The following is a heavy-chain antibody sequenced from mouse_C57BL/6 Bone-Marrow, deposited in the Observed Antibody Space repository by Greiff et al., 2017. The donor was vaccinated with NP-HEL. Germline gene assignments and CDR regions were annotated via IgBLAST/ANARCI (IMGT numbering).Heavy chain of an antibody. J-gene: IGHJ4*01. Sequence: EVQLVESGGGLVQPGGSLSLSCAASGFTFTDYYMSWVRQPPVKALEWLGFIRNKANGYTTEYSASVKGRFTISRDNSQCILYLQMNALRAEDSATYYCARYAVYSSMDYWGQGTSVTVSA. CDR2: IRNKANGYTT. V-gene: IGHV7-3*01. CDR1: GFTFTDYY. CDR3: ARYAVYSSMDY.